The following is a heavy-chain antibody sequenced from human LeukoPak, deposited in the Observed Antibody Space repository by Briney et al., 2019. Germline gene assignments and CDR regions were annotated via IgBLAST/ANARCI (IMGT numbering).Heavy chain of an antibody. CDR3: ARPLLYYYGSETYFWFDP. CDR2: IKQDGSEQ. V-gene: IGHV3-7*01. J-gene: IGHJ5*02. Sequence: GGSLRLSCAASGFTFTTYWMGWVRQAPGKGLEWAANIKQDGSEQYYVDSVKGRFTISRDNAKNSLSLQMNSLRAEDTAVYYCARPLLYYYGSETYFWFDPWGQGTLVTVSS. D-gene: IGHD3-10*01. CDR1: GFTFTTYW.